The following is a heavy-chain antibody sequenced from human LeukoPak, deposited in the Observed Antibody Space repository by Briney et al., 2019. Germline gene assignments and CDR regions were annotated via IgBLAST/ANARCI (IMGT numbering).Heavy chain of an antibody. CDR2: IYPGDSDT. CDR1: GYSFTSFW. D-gene: IGHD2-2*01. J-gene: IGHJ4*02. Sequence: GESLKISCKGSGYSFTSFWIGWVRQMPGKGLEWMGIIYPGDSDTRYSPSFQGQVTISADKSISTAYLQWSSLKASDTAMYYCARLGCSSTSCYVGYYFDCWGQGTLVTVSS. V-gene: IGHV5-51*01. CDR3: ARLGCSSTSCYVGYYFDC.